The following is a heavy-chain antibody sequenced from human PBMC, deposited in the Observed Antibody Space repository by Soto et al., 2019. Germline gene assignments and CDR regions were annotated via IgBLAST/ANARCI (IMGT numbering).Heavy chain of an antibody. J-gene: IGHJ3*02. CDR3: ARDIIPLTCGFDI. V-gene: IGHV3-66*01. CDR1: GFTVSSNY. D-gene: IGHD2-2*02. CDR2: IYSGGST. Sequence: EVQLVESGGGLVQPGGSLRLSCAASGFTVSSNYMSWIRQAPGKGLEWVATIYSGGSTYYADSVKGRLSISRDTSKNTLYVQMNSLRVEDTAVYYCARDIIPLTCGFDIWGQGTMVTVSS.